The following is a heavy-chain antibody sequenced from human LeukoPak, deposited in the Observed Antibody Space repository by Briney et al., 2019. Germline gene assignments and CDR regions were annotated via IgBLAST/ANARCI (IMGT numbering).Heavy chain of an antibody. J-gene: IGHJ4*02. Sequence: SETLSLTCTVSGGSISSSSYYWGWIRQPPGKGLEWIGSIYYSGSTNCNPSLQSRVTISVDKSKSQFSLRLSSVTAADTAVYYCASHVVVTGTRGFDNWGQGTLVSVSS. D-gene: IGHD2-21*02. CDR2: IYYSGST. CDR1: GGSISSSSYY. V-gene: IGHV4-39*07. CDR3: ASHVVVTGTRGFDN.